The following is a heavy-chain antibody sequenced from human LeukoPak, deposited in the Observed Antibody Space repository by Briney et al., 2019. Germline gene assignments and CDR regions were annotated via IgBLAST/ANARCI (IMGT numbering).Heavy chain of an antibody. CDR1: GFTFSSYA. CDR2: ISYGGSNK. J-gene: IGHJ3*02. CDR3: SKDLRDSSGWQFTAFDI. V-gene: IGHV3-30-3*01. Sequence: GGSLRLSCAASGFTFSSYAMHWVRQAPGKGLEWEAVISYGGSNKYYADSVKGRFTISRDNSKNTLYLQMNSLRAGDTAVYYCSKDLRDSSGWQFTAFDIWGQGTMVTVSS. D-gene: IGHD3-22*01.